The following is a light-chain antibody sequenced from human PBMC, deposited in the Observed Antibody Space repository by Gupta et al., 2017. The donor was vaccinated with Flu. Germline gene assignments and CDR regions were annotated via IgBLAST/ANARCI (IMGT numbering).Light chain of an antibody. CDR2: DAS. CDR3: QQRSIWPPEYS. J-gene: IGKJ2*03. Sequence: EFFLPHSPPTLSLSPGERATLPCRASQSVSSYLAWYQQKPGQAPRLLIYDASNRATGIPARFSGSGSGTDFTLTISSLEPEDFAVYYCQQRSIWPPEYSFGQGTKLEIK. CDR1: QSVSSY. V-gene: IGKV3-11*01.